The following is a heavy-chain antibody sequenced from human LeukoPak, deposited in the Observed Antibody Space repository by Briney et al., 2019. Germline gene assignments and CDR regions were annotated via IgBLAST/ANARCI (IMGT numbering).Heavy chain of an antibody. CDR2: VSHTGAT. CDR3: ARSMVTTDRNFDH. CDR1: GDSITGYY. V-gene: IGHV4-38-2*02. D-gene: IGHD2-21*02. J-gene: IGHJ4*01. Sequence: SETLSLTCSVSGDSITGYYWGWLRQPPGRGPEWIGTVSHTGATQYSPSLTSRVTISLDTSKNQFSLSLNSVTAADTAIFYCARSMVTTDRNFDHWGQGTLVTVSS.